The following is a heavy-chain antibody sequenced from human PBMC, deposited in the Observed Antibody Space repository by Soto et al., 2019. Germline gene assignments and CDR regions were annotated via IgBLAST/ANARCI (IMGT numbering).Heavy chain of an antibody. D-gene: IGHD5-18*01. CDR3: ARMDTAMGIYYYGIDV. V-gene: IGHV4-59*08. CDR2: IYYSGST. CDR1: GGSISSYY. J-gene: IGHJ6*02. Sequence: QVQLQESGPGLVKPSETLSLTCTVSGGSISSYYWSWIRQPPGKGLEWIGYIYYSGSTNYNPSLKSRVTISVDTSTNQFSLKLSSVTAADTAVYYCARMDTAMGIYYYGIDVWGQGTTVTVSS.